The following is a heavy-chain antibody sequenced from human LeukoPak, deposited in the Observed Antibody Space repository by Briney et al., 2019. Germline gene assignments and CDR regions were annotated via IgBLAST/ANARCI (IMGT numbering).Heavy chain of an antibody. CDR1: GGTFSSYA. CDR3: ARSIAVAGMQVFDY. CDR2: IIPILGIA. J-gene: IGHJ4*02. D-gene: IGHD6-19*01. Sequence: GASVKVSCKASGGTFSSYAISWVRQAPGQGLEWMGRIIPILGIANYAQKFQGRVTITADKSTSTAYMGLSSLRSEDTAVYYCARSIAVAGMQVFDYWGQGTLVTVSS. V-gene: IGHV1-69*04.